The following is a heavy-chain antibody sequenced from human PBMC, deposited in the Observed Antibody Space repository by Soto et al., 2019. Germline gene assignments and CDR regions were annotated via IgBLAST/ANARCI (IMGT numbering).Heavy chain of an antibody. CDR1: GFTFSSYA. Sequence: GGFLRLSCAASGFTFSSYAMSWVRQAPGKGLEWVSAISGSGGSTYYADSVKGRFTISRDNSKNTLYLQMNSLRAEDTAVYYCAKGSGPYTVVTRAYFDYWGQGTLVTVSS. D-gene: IGHD2-21*02. J-gene: IGHJ4*02. CDR3: AKGSGPYTVVTRAYFDY. V-gene: IGHV3-23*01. CDR2: ISGSGGST.